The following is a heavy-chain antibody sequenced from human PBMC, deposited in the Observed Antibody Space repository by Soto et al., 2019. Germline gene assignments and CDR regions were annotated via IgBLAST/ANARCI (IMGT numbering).Heavy chain of an antibody. Sequence: PGGSLRLSCAACGFTVSSNYIIWVRQAPWKGLEWVSVIYSGGSTYYADSVKGRLNISRDNYKNTLYLQMNSLRAEDTAVYYCARDRRAAAAPRASAFDIWGQGTMVPVS. V-gene: IGHV3-53*01. J-gene: IGHJ3*02. D-gene: IGHD6-13*01. CDR2: IYSGGST. CDR1: GFTVSSNY. CDR3: ARDRRAAAAPRASAFDI.